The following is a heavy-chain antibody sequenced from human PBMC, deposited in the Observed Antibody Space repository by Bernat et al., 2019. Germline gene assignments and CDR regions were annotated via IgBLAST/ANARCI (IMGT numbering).Heavy chain of an antibody. V-gene: IGHV3-23*01. J-gene: IGHJ4*02. D-gene: IGHD3-3*01. CDR2: ISGSGSST. Sequence: EVQLLESGGGLVQPGGSLRLSCAASGFTFSSYAMSWVRQAPGKGLAWVSTISGSGSSTYYADSVKGRFTISRDNSKNTLYLQMNSLRAEDTAVYYCAKPHYDFWSGYYYWGQGTLVTVSS. CDR3: AKPHYDFWSGYYY. CDR1: GFTFSSYA.